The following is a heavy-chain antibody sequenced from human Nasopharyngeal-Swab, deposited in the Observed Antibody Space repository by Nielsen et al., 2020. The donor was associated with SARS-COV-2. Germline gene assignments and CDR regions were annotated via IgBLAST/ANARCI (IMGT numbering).Heavy chain of an antibody. CDR1: GLTFSSYW. Sequence: GESLKISCAASGLTFSSYWMHWVRQAPGKGLVWVSRINSDGSRTSYADSVKGRFTISRDNAKNTLYLQMNSLRAEDTAVYYCSRDPFGAMVDYFDYWGQGTLVTVSS. CDR2: INSDGSRT. V-gene: IGHV3-74*01. J-gene: IGHJ4*02. CDR3: SRDPFGAMVDYFDY. D-gene: IGHD5-18*01.